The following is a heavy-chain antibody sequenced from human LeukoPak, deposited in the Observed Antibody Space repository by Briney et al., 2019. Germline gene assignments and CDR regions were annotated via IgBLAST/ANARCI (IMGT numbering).Heavy chain of an antibody. Sequence: SETLSLTCTVSGGSISSYYWSWIRQPPGKGLEWIGYIYYSGSTNYNPSLKSRVTISVDTSKNQFSLKLSSVTAADTAVYYCARHYNTYYFDYWGQGTPVTVSS. V-gene: IGHV4-59*08. D-gene: IGHD1-1*01. J-gene: IGHJ4*02. CDR2: IYYSGST. CDR3: ARHYNTYYFDY. CDR1: GGSISSYY.